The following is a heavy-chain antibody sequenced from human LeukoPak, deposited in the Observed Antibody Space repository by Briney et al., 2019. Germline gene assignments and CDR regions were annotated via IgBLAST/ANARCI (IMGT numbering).Heavy chain of an antibody. CDR1: NYTFTSYG. Sequence: ASVKVSCKASNYTFTSYGVSWVRQAPGQGLEWMAWINAYNGDTNYAQKLQGRVTLTTDTSTSTAYMELRSLRSDDTAVYYCARDGSGVWFDYWGQGTLVTVSS. J-gene: IGHJ4*02. V-gene: IGHV1-18*01. CDR3: ARDGSGVWFDY. CDR2: INAYNGDT. D-gene: IGHD3-10*01.